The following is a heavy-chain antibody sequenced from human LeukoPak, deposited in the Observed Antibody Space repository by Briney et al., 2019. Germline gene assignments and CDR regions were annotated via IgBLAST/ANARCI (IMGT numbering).Heavy chain of an antibody. D-gene: IGHD3-10*01. Sequence: GASVKVSCKASGYTFTGYYMHWVRQAPGQGLEWMGWINPNSGGTNYAQKFQGRVTMTRDTSISTAYMELSRLRSDDTAVYYCARSKFGEGDWFDPWGQGTLVTVSS. CDR2: INPNSGGT. CDR3: ARSKFGEGDWFDP. V-gene: IGHV1-2*02. J-gene: IGHJ5*02. CDR1: GYTFTGYY.